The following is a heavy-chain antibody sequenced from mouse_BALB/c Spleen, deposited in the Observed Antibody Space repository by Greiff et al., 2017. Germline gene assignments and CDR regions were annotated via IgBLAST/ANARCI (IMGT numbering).Heavy chain of an antibody. V-gene: IGHV1-87*01. CDR2: IYPGDGDT. CDR3: ARDCVFDY. CDR1: GYTFTSYW. J-gene: IGHJ2*01. Sequence: QVQLKESGAELARPGASVKLSCKASGYTFTSYWMQWVKQRPGQGLEWIGAIYPGDGDTRYTQKFKGKATLTADKSSSTASMQLSSLASEASAVYYYARDCVFDYWGQGTTLTVSA.